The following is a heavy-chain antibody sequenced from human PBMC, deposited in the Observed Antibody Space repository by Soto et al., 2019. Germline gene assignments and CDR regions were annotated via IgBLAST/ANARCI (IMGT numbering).Heavy chain of an antibody. Sequence: GGSLRLYCAASGFIFNDYWLHWIRQAPGKGLVWVARIHGDGITTTYVDSVKGRFTISRDNAKNTVYLQMNSLRAEDTAVYYCGRGSGPRGRPYWGQGILVTVSS. CDR3: GRGSGPRGRPY. V-gene: IGHV3-74*01. CDR2: IHGDGITT. CDR1: GFIFNDYW. J-gene: IGHJ4*02. D-gene: IGHD6-25*01.